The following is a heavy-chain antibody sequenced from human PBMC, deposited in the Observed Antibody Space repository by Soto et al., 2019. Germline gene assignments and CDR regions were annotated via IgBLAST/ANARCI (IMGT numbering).Heavy chain of an antibody. V-gene: IGHV1-18*01. CDR1: GYTFTSYG. Sequence: ASVKVSCKASGYTFTSYGISWVRQAPGQGLEWMGWISAYNGNTKYSQKFQGRVTITRDTSASTAYMELSSLRSEDTAVYYCASLRKYCSGGSCYSSPDYWGQGTLVTVSS. D-gene: IGHD2-15*01. CDR2: ISAYNGNT. J-gene: IGHJ4*02. CDR3: ASLRKYCSGGSCYSSPDY.